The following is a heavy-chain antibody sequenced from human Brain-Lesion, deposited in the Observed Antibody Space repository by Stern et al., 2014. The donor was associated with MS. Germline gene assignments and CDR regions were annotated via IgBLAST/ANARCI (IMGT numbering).Heavy chain of an antibody. CDR3: ARGRVVPGFQYYATDV. V-gene: IGHV4-61*02. J-gene: IGHJ6*02. CDR1: GGSISSGGYY. D-gene: IGHD2-2*01. CDR2: IFNSGTT. Sequence: QLQLQESGPGLVKPSQTLSLSCTVSGGSISSGGYYWSWIRQPAGKGLEWIGRIFNSGTTSYTPSLKSRVPISIAPSKTQFSLRLNSMTAADTAVYYCARGRVVPGFQYYATDVWGQGTTVIVSS.